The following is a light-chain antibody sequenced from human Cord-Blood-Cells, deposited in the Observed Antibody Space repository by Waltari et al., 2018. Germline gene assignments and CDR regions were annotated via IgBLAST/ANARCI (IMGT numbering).Light chain of an antibody. V-gene: IGLV2-14*01. J-gene: IGLJ3*02. CDR3: SSYTSSSTWV. CDR1: SSDDGGYNY. Sequence: QSALTQPASVSGSPGQSITIPCTGTSSDDGGYNYVSWYQQHPGKAPKLMIYDVSKRPSGVSNRFSGSKSGNTASLTISGLQAEDEADYYCSSYTSSSTWVFGGGTKLTVL. CDR2: DVS.